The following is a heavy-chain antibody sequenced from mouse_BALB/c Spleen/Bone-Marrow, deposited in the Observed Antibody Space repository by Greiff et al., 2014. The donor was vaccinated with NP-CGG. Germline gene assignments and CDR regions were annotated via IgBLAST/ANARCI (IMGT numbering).Heavy chain of an antibody. D-gene: IGHD6-5*01. V-gene: IGHV1-7*01. CDR3: ALCHRYDYFDY. CDR1: GFTFSSYW. J-gene: IGHJ2*02. CDR2: INPSSTYS. Sequence: VQLEQSGGELAKPGASVKMPCKASGFTFSSYWMYWVKQSPGKGLEWIGYINPSSTYSSYNQKLKDKVTLTGDNSSSTVYMQLSSLTSEDSAVYYCALCHRYDYFDYWGQGTSLTVSS.